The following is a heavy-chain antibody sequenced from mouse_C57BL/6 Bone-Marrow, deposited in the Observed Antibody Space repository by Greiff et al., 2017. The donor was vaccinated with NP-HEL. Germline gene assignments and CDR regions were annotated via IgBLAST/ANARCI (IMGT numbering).Heavy chain of an antibody. D-gene: IGHD1-1*01. CDR2: ISYSGST. CDR1: GYSITSDY. CDR3: ARYYGSSYGYFDV. Sequence: VQLKESGPGLAKPSQTLSLTCSVTGYSITSDYWNWIRKFPGNKLEYMGYISYSGSTYYNPSLKSRIPITRDTSKNQYYLQLTSVTTEDTATYYCARYYGSSYGYFDVWGTGTTVTVSS. J-gene: IGHJ1*03. V-gene: IGHV3-8*01.